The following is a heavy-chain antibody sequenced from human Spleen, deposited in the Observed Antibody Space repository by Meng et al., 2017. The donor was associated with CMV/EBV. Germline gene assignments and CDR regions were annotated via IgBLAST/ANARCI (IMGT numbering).Heavy chain of an antibody. D-gene: IGHD6-19*01. CDR1: GFTFNNYA. Sequence: GESLKISCAASGFTFNNYAMHWVRQAPGKGLEWVSAISGSGGSTYYADSVKGRFTISRDNSKNTLYLQMSSLRAEDTAVYYCAKFRLTGTSRIAVAGMIDYWGQGTLVTVSS. V-gene: IGHV3-23*01. J-gene: IGHJ4*02. CDR2: ISGSGGST. CDR3: AKFRLTGTSRIAVAGMIDY.